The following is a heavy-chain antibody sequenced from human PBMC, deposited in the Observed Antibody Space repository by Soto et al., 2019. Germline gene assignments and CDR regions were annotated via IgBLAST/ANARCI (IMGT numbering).Heavy chain of an antibody. CDR3: ARIKQPVLRFLEWPRGYFDY. CDR1: GGTFSSYA. CDR2: IIPIFGTA. Sequence: SVKVSCKASGGTFSSYAISWVRQAPGQGLEWMGGIIPIFGTANYAQKFQGRVTITADESTSTAYMELSSLRSEDTAVYYCARIKQPVLRFLEWPRGYFDYWGQGTLVTVSS. V-gene: IGHV1-69*13. J-gene: IGHJ4*02. D-gene: IGHD3-3*01.